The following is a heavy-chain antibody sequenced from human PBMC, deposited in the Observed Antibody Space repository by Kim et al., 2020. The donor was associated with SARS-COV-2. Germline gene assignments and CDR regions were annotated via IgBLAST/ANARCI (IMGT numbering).Heavy chain of an antibody. V-gene: IGHV4-39*01. CDR3: ARHGLVVTADFYHLDY. CDR1: GGSIGRSDYY. CDR2: IYYSGST. J-gene: IGHJ4*02. D-gene: IGHD2-21*02. Sequence: SETLSLTCTVSGGSIGRSDYYWGWIRQPPGKGLEWIGSIYYSGSTYYNPSLKSRIIVSVDLSKNQFSLKLTSVTAADTAMYYCARHGLVVTADFYHLDYCGQGPPVTVSS.